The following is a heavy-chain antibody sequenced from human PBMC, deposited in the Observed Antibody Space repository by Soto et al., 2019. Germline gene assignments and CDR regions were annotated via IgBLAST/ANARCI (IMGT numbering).Heavy chain of an antibody. CDR1: GGTFSSYT. J-gene: IGHJ4*02. D-gene: IGHD6-19*01. CDR3: ARDSAVAGGIDY. CDR2: IIPILGIA. Sequence: SVKVSCKASGGTFSSYTISWVRQAPGQGLEWMGRIIPILGIANYAQKFQGRVTITADKSTSTAYMELSSLRSEDTAVYYCARDSAVAGGIDYWGQGTLVTVSS. V-gene: IGHV1-69*04.